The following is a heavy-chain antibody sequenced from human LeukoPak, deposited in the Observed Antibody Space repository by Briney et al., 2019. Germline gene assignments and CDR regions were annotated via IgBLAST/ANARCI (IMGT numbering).Heavy chain of an antibody. CDR2: RNPNSGRT. V-gene: IGHV1-8*01. CDR3: TRETSSRYFDY. Sequence: ASVKVSCKASGYTLTSYDINWVRQATGQGLEWMGWRNPNSGRTGYAQNFRGRITITRHTSISTAYMELSSLRSEDTAVYYCTRETSSRYFDYWGQGTLVTVSS. J-gene: IGHJ4*02. CDR1: GYTLTSYD.